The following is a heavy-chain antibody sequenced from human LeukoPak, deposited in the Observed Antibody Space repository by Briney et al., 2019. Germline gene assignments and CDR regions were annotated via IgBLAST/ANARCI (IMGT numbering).Heavy chain of an antibody. V-gene: IGHV1-69*06. Sequence: ASVKVSCKGSGYSFISYDINWVRQAPGQGLEWMGGIIPVYGSVNYAQKFQGRVTITADKSTTTAYMELSSLRSEDTAVYYCARDPITGIAGALTYWYFDIWGRGTLVTVSS. CDR2: IIPVYGSV. D-gene: IGHD6-13*01. J-gene: IGHJ2*01. CDR1: GYSFISYD. CDR3: ARDPITGIAGALTYWYFDI.